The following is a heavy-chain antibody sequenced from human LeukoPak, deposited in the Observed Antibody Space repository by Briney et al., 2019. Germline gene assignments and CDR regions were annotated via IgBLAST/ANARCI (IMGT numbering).Heavy chain of an antibody. CDR3: AKVKDIVVVVAATPWYFDY. CDR1: GFTFSSYA. J-gene: IGHJ4*02. D-gene: IGHD2-15*01. Sequence: GGSLRLSCAASGFTFSSYAMSWVRQAPGKGLEWVSAISGSGGSTYYADSVKGRFTISRDNSKNTLYLQMNSLRAEDTAVYYCAKVKDIVVVVAATPWYFDYWGQGTLVTVSS. CDR2: ISGSGGST. V-gene: IGHV3-23*01.